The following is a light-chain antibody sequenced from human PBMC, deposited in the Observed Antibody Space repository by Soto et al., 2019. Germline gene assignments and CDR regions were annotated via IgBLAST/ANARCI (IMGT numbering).Light chain of an antibody. CDR2: KAS. Sequence: LTHSPSFLSASVGDRVTITCRASQGISSYLAWYQQKPGKAPKLLIYKASSLESGVPSRFSGSGSGTEFTLTISSLQPDDFTTYYCQHSNSYLIPFG. CDR3: QHSNSYLIP. J-gene: IGKJ2*01. CDR1: QGISSY. V-gene: IGKV1-5*03.